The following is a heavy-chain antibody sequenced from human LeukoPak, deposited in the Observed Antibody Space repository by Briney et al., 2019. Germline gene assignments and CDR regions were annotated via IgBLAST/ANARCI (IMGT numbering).Heavy chain of an antibody. CDR2: IYTSGST. Sequence: SGTLSLTCTVSGGSISSGSYYWSWIRQPAGKGLEWIGRIYTSGSTNYNPSLKSRVTISVDTSKNQFSLKLSSVTAADTAVYYCARDRVGTRSDGMDVWGQGTTVTVSS. D-gene: IGHD1-26*01. J-gene: IGHJ6*02. CDR3: ARDRVGTRSDGMDV. V-gene: IGHV4-61*02. CDR1: GGSISSGSYY.